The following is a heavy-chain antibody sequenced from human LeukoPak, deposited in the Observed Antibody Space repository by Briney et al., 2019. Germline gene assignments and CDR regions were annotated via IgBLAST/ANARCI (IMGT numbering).Heavy chain of an antibody. D-gene: IGHD1-26*01. CDR1: GFTFSSYG. Sequence: GGSLRLSCAASGFTFSSYGMHWVRQAPGKGLEWVAVIWYDGSNKYYADSVKGRFTISRDNSKNTLYLQMNSLRAEETAVYYCARVMRGSYMYFDYWGQGTLVTVSS. CDR3: ARVMRGSYMYFDY. J-gene: IGHJ4*02. CDR2: IWYDGSNK. V-gene: IGHV3-33*01.